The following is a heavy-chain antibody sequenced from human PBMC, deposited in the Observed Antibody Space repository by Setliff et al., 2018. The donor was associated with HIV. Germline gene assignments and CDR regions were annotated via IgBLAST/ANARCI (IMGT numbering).Heavy chain of an antibody. CDR2: IYDSGRT. CDR1: GGSIRSGNYY. D-gene: IGHD3-22*01. V-gene: IGHV4-30-4*08. CDR3: ARQDYYYDSSGYYRWWEPFSWYFDL. J-gene: IGHJ2*01. Sequence: SETLSLTCTVSGGSIRSGNYYWSWIRQPPGKGLEWIGYIYDSGRTYYNPSLKSRVTISVDTSKNQFSLKLSSVTAADTAVYYCARQDYYYDSSGYYRWWEPFSWYFDLWGRGTLVTVSS.